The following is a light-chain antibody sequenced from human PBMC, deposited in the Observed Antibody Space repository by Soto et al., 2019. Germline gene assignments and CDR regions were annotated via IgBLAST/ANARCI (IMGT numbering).Light chain of an antibody. V-gene: IGKV1-27*01. Sequence: DIQMTQSPSSLSASVGDRVTITCRASQGISNYLAWYQQKPGKVPKLLIYAASTLQSGVPSRFSGSGSGTDFTLTISSLQPEDVATYFCQKYNSAPPLTFGGGTKVEIK. CDR1: QGISNY. J-gene: IGKJ4*01. CDR2: AAS. CDR3: QKYNSAPPLT.